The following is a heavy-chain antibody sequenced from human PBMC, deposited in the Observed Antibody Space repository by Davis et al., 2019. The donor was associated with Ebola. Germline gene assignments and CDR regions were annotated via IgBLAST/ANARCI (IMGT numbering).Heavy chain of an antibody. V-gene: IGHV1-18*04. Sequence: ASVKVSCKASGYTFTNYGITWVRQAPGQGLEWMGWISAYNGNTNYAQKLQGRVTMTTDTSTSTAYMELRSLRSDDTAVYYCARENRYSSAYYYYYGMDVWGKGTTVTVSS. CDR2: ISAYNGNT. CDR1: GYTFTNYG. J-gene: IGHJ6*04. CDR3: ARENRYSSAYYYYYGMDV. D-gene: IGHD6-19*01.